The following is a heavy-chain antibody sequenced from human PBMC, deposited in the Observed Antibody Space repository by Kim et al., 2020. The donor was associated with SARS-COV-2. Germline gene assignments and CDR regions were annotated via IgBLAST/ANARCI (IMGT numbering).Heavy chain of an antibody. Sequence: ASVKVSCKASGYTFTGYYMHWVRQAPGQGLEWMGWINPNSGGTNYAQKFQGRVTMTRDTSISTAYMELSRLRSDDTAVYYCARDKSALLAVAGNWFDPWGQGTLVTVSS. J-gene: IGHJ5*02. CDR2: INPNSGGT. D-gene: IGHD6-19*01. CDR3: ARDKSALLAVAGNWFDP. V-gene: IGHV1-2*02. CDR1: GYTFTGYY.